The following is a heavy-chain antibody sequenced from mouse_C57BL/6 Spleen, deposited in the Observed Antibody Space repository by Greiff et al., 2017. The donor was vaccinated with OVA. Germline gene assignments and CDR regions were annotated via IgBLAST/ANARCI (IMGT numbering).Heavy chain of an antibody. CDR1: GYSFTDYN. CDR3: ARLTYYSNYGAMDY. J-gene: IGHJ4*01. Sequence: LVESGPELVKPGASVKISCKASGYSFTDYNMNWVKQSNGKSLEWIGVINPNYGTTSYNQKFKGKATLTVDQSSSTAYMQLNSLTSEDSAVYYCARLTYYSNYGAMDYWGQGTSVTVSS. V-gene: IGHV1-39*01. CDR2: INPNYGTT. D-gene: IGHD2-5*01.